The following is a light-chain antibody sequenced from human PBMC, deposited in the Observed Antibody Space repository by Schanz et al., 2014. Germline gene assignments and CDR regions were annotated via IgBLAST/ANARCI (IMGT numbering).Light chain of an antibody. CDR1: RSNIGSNS. CDR2: SNN. V-gene: IGLV1-47*02. J-gene: IGLJ3*02. CDR3: AAWDDSLSGWV. Sequence: QSVLAQPPSASETPGQRVSISCSGGRSNIGSNSVNWYQQLPGTAPKLVIYSNNRRPSGVPDRFSGSKSGTSASLAISGLRSEDEADYYCAAWDDSLSGWVFGGGTKLTVL.